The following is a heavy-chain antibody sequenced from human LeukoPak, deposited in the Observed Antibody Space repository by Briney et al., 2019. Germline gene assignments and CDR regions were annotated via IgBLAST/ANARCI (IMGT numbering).Heavy chain of an antibody. V-gene: IGHV3-23*01. D-gene: IGHD3-10*01. Sequence: GGSLRLSCAASGFTFSSYAMSWVRQAPGKGLEWVSAISGSGGSTYYADSVKGRFTISRDNSKNTLYLQMNSLRAEDTAVYYCAKGNLWFGELPIGFDYWGQGTLATVSS. CDR1: GFTFSSYA. J-gene: IGHJ4*02. CDR3: AKGNLWFGELPIGFDY. CDR2: ISGSGGST.